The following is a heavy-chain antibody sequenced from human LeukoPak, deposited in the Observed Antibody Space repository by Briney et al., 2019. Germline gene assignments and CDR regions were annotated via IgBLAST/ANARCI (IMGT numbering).Heavy chain of an antibody. Sequence: PGGLRWLSCAASGFTFSDYYMSWIRQAPGKGLEWVSYISSSSSYTNYADSVKGRFTISRDNAKNSLYLQMNSLRAEDTAVYYCARDRVVDTIHGLDVWSQGNRVTVSS. V-gene: IGHV3-11*05. CDR3: ARDRVVDTIHGLDV. CDR2: ISSSSSYT. J-gene: IGHJ6*02. D-gene: IGHD5-12*01. CDR1: GFTFSDYY.